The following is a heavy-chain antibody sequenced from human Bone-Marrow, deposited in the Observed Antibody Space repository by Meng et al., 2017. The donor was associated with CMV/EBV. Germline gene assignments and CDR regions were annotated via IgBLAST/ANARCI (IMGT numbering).Heavy chain of an antibody. Sequence: SETLSLTCTVSGGSISSYYWSWIRQPPGKGLEWTGYIYYSGSTNYNPSLKSRVTISVDTSKNQFSLKLSSVTAADTAVYYCARSRLWFGELLPLGYWGQGPLVTVSS. CDR2: IYYSGST. D-gene: IGHD3-10*01. CDR1: GGSISSYY. V-gene: IGHV4-59*01. CDR3: ARSRLWFGELLPLGY. J-gene: IGHJ4*02.